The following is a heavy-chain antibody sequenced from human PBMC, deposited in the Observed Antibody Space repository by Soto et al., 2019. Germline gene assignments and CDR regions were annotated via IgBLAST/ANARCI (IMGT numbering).Heavy chain of an antibody. V-gene: IGHV4-31*03. J-gene: IGHJ6*02. CDR1: GGSISSGGYY. Sequence: QVQLQESGPGLVKPSQTLSLTYTVSGGSISSGGYYWTWIRQHPGKGLEWIGYIYYSGSTYYNPSLKSRVTISVDTSKNQFSLKVSSVTAADTAVYYCARVCGGDCHYGMDVWGQGTTVTVSS. D-gene: IGHD2-21*02. CDR3: ARVCGGDCHYGMDV. CDR2: IYYSGST.